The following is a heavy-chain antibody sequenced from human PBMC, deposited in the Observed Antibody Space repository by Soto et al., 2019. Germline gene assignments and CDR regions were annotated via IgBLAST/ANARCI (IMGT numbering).Heavy chain of an antibody. Sequence: QVQLVQSGAEVKKPGASVKVSCKASGYTFTRYGISWVRQAPGQGLEWMGWISGHNGNTNYAQKLQGRVTMTTDTSTSTDYMELRSLRSDDTAVYYCARDLAVGLVDYWGQGTLVTVSS. CDR2: ISGHNGNT. CDR1: GYTFTRYG. J-gene: IGHJ4*02. V-gene: IGHV1-18*01. D-gene: IGHD6-19*01. CDR3: ARDLAVGLVDY.